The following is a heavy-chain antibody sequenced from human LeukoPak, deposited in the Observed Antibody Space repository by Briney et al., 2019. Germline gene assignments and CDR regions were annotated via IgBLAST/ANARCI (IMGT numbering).Heavy chain of an antibody. D-gene: IGHD2-2*01. CDR3: AKDQGQAVVPRRFDN. CDR1: GLMFSNFA. V-gene: IGHV3-23*01. Sequence: PGGSLRLSCAASGLMFSNFAMSWVRQAPGKGLEWVSTIYYSGGNTYSADSVKGRFTISRDNAKNTLYLQMNSLRAEDTAVYDCAKDQGQAVVPRRFDNWGQGTLVTVSS. J-gene: IGHJ4*02. CDR2: IYYSGGNT.